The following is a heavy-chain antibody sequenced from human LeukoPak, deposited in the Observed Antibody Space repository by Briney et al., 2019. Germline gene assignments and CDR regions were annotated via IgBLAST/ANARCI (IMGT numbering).Heavy chain of an antibody. CDR2: IYWDDDK. CDR1: GFSLSTSGVG. D-gene: IGHD3-3*01. CDR3: AHSRDYDFWSGYYGWFDP. J-gene: IGHJ5*02. Sequence: ESGPTLVKPTQTLTLTCTFSGFSLSTSGVGVGWIRQPPGKALEWLALIYWDDDKRYSPSLKSRLTLTRDTSKNQVDLTMTSMDPVDTATYYCAHSRDYDFWSGYYGWFDPWGQGTLVTVSS. V-gene: IGHV2-5*02.